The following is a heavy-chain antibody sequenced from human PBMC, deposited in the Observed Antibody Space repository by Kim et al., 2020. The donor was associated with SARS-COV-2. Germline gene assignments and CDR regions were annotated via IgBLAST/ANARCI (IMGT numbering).Heavy chain of an antibody. CDR1: GFSFSSYA. CDR3: SKDGLAGGSSPKRYFDF. CDR2: MTGDGGGR. D-gene: IGHD6-19*01. Sequence: GGSLRLSCSASGFSFSSYAMNWVRQAPGKGLEWVSAMTGDGGGRYYADSVKGRFTISRDNPKNTLSLQMNSLTAEDTAIYFCSKDGLAGGSSPKRYFDFWGQGALVTVPS. V-gene: IGHV3-23*01. J-gene: IGHJ4*02.